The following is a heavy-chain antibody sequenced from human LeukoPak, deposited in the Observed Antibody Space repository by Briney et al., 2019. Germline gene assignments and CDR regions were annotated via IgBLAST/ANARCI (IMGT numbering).Heavy chain of an antibody. J-gene: IGHJ4*02. CDR1: GGSISSYY. D-gene: IGHD3-10*01. V-gene: IGHV4-59*08. CDR2: IYYSGST. Sequence: SETLSLTCTVSGGSISSYYWSWIRQPPGKGLEWIWYIYYSGSTNYNPSLKSRVTISVDTSKNHFSLKLNSVTAADTAVFYCAANSADYNTLGSSYKVWGQGTLVTVSS. CDR3: AANSADYNTLGSSYKV.